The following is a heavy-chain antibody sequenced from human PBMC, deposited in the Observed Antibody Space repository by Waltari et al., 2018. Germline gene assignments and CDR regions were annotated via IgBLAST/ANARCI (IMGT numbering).Heavy chain of an antibody. CDR3: ARASVGVAEDY. CDR1: GFTFSSYW. J-gene: IGHJ4*02. V-gene: IGHV3-7*01. D-gene: IGHD6-19*01. CDR2: IKQDGSEK. Sequence: EVQLVESGGGLVQPGGSLRLSCAASGFTFSSYWMSWVRQAPGKGLEWVANIKQDGSEKYYGDSVKGRFTISRDNAKNSLYLQMNSLRAEDTAVYYCARASVGVAEDYWGQGTLVTVSS.